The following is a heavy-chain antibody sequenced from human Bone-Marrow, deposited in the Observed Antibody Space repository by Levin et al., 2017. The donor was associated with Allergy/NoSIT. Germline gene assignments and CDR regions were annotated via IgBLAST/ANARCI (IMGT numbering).Heavy chain of an antibody. D-gene: IGHD3-22*01. V-gene: IGHV3-30*04. CDR3: AREHYYYDSSGIPDY. J-gene: IGHJ4*02. CDR1: GFTFSSYA. CDR2: ISYDGSNK. Sequence: SCAASGFTFSSYAMHWVRQAPGKGLEWVAVISYDGSNKYYADSVKGRFTISRDNSKNTLYLQMNSLRAEDTAVYYCAREHYYYDSSGIPDYWGQGTLVTVSS.